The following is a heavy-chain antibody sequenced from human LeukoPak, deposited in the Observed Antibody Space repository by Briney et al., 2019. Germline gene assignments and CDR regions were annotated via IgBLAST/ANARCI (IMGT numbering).Heavy chain of an antibody. CDR2: IIPSGGTA. CDR3: ARDLLRYSSGWYGYSFDY. D-gene: IGHD6-19*01. Sequence: SVNVSCKVYGGTFSSYAISWVRHAPGHGHEWMGGIIPSGGTANYAQQFKGRVTIAADEYKSTAYMERSSLTAEDTAVYYCARDLLRYSSGWYGYSFDYWGQGTLVTVSS. J-gene: IGHJ4*02. V-gene: IGHV1-69*13. CDR1: GGTFSSYA.